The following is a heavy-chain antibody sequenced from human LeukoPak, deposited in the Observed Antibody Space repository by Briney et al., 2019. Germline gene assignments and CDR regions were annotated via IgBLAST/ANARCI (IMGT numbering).Heavy chain of an antibody. D-gene: IGHD3-3*01. CDR3: ARGRAGVLRFLEWLTGYNWFDP. J-gene: IGHJ5*02. CDR2: MNPNSGNT. Sequence: GASVKVSCKASGYTFTSYDINWMRQATGQGLEWMGWMNPNSGNTGYAQKFQGRVTMTRNTSISTAYMELSSLRSEDTAVYYCARGRAGVLRFLEWLTGYNWFDPWGQGTLVTVSS. CDR1: GYTFTSYD. V-gene: IGHV1-8*01.